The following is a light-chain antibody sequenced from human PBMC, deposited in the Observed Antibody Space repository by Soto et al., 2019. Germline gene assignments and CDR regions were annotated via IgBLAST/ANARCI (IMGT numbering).Light chain of an antibody. CDR1: QGVGND. CDR2: AAS. Sequence: DIQMTQSLSSLSASVGDRVTITCRASQGVGNDLGWYQQQPGKAPKRLIYAASSLQSGVPTRFSGSGSGTEFTLTISSLQPEDFATYYCLQHNSYPQTFGQGTKEE. V-gene: IGKV1-17*01. J-gene: IGKJ1*01. CDR3: LQHNSYPQT.